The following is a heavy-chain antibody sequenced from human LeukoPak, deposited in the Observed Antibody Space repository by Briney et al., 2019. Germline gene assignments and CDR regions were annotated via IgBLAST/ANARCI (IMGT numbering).Heavy chain of an antibody. V-gene: IGHV1-18*01. CDR2: ISAYNGNT. D-gene: IGHD2-15*01. J-gene: IGHJ4*02. Sequence: GASVKVSCXASGYTFTSYGISWVRQARGQGLEWMGWISAYNGNTNYAQKLQGRVTMTTDTSTSTAYMELRSLRSDDTAVYYCAREGDIYCSGGSCSEDYWGQGTLVTVSS. CDR1: GYTFTSYG. CDR3: AREGDIYCSGGSCSEDY.